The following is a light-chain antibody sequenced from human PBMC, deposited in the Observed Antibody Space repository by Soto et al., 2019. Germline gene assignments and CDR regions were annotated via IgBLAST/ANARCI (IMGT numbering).Light chain of an antibody. CDR2: GAS. J-gene: IGKJ1*01. Sequence: EIVLTQSPGTLSLSPGERATLSCRASQSVSSSYLAWYQQKPGQAPRLPIFGASNRATGIPDSFSGSGSGTDFTLTISRLEPEDFAVYYCQQYDGSLWTFGQGTKVEIK. V-gene: IGKV3-20*01. CDR1: QSVSSSY. CDR3: QQYDGSLWT.